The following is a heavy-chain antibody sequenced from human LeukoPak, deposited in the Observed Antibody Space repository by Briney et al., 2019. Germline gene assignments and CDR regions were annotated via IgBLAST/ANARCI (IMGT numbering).Heavy chain of an antibody. J-gene: IGHJ4*02. CDR2: IYYSGST. CDR3: ARAPPAWVWQQLVGYYFDY. CDR1: GGSISSYY. Sequence: SETLSLTCTVSGGSISSYYWSWIRQPPGKGLEWIGYIYYSGSTNYNPSLKSRVTISVDTSKNQFSLKLSSVTAADTAVYYCARAPPAWVWQQLVGYYFDYWGQGTLVTVSS. V-gene: IGHV4-59*01. D-gene: IGHD6-13*01.